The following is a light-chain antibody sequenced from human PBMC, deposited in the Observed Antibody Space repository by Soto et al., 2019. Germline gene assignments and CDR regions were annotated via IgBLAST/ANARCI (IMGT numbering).Light chain of an antibody. CDR3: QQLNAYPLT. J-gene: IGKJ5*01. CDR2: GAS. Sequence: DIQLTQSPSFLSASVGDRVTITCRASQGTSSYLAWFQQKPGRAKKLLIYGASTLQSGVPARFSGSGSGTDFTLTISNLQPEEFATYYCQQLNAYPLTVGQGTRLEIK. CDR1: QGTSSY. V-gene: IGKV1-9*01.